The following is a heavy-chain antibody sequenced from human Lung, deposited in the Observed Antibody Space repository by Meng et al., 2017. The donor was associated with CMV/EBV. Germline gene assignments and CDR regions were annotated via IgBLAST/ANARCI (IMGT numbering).Heavy chain of an antibody. CDR2: IDWDDDK. J-gene: IGHJ6*02. CDR1: GFSLSTSGMC. Sequence: SGPTLVKPTQTLTLTCTFSGFSLSTSGMCVSWVRQPPGKALEWLALIDWDDDKYYSTSLKTRLTISKDTSKNQVVLTMTNMDPVDTATYYCAQIGRSGYSGYYYYYGMDVWGQGXTVTVSS. D-gene: IGHD3-3*01. V-gene: IGHV2-70*20. CDR3: AQIGRSGYSGYYYYYGMDV.